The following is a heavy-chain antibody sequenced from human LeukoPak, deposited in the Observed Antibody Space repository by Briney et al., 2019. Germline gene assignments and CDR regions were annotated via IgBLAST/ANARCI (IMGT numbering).Heavy chain of an antibody. J-gene: IGHJ2*01. D-gene: IGHD2-15*01. CDR3: TRHRDYHAGSGKWRSYFDL. CDR1: GFIFADYA. V-gene: IGHV3-49*03. CDR2: IRSKAYGGTS. Sequence: PGGSLRLSCTASGFIFADYALSWYRQAPGKGLEWVGFIRSKAYGGTSEYAASVRGRFTISRDDAKSITYLQMNGLETEDTAVYYCTRHRDYHAGSGKWRSYFDLWGRGTQVTVSS.